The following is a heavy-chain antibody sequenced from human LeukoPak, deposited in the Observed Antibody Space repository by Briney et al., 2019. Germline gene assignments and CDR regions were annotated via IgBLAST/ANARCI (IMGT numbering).Heavy chain of an antibody. Sequence: SQTLSLTCTVSGGSISSGDYYWSWIRQPPGKGLEWIGYIYYSGSTYYNPSLKSRVTISVGTSKNQFSLKLSSVTAADTAVYYCPRGVRFLELLYEVDYWGQGTLVTVSS. CDR2: IYYSGST. V-gene: IGHV4-30-4*01. J-gene: IGHJ4*02. D-gene: IGHD3-3*01. CDR3: PRGVRFLELLYEVDY. CDR1: GGSISSGDYY.